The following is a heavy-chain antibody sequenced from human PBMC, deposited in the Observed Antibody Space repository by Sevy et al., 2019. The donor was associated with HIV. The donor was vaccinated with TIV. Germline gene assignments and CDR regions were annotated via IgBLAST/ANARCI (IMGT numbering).Heavy chain of an antibody. CDR3: ARDRGEILSSAFDF. V-gene: IGHV3-30*04. CDR1: GFTFGDYR. J-gene: IGHJ4*02. CDR2: ISYDERNQK. Sequence: GGSLRLSCVTSGFTFGDYRMHWLRQAPGKGLEWVAVISYDERNQKYNGDSGKGRFTISRDNSKNTLYLQMNRLRAEDTAIYYCARDRGEILSSAFDFWGQGTLVTVSS. D-gene: IGHD3-16*01.